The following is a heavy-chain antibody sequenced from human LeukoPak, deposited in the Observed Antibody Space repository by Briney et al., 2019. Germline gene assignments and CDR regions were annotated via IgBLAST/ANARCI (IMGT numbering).Heavy chain of an antibody. Sequence: GGTLRLSCAASGFTFSSYGMSGVRQAPGEGLEGVSAISDSGGSAYYTDSVKGRFTISRDNSKNTLYLQMNSLRAEDTAVYYCASILLWYVYDYWGQGTLVTVSS. CDR2: ISDSGGSA. CDR3: ASILLWYVYDY. D-gene: IGHD3-10*01. J-gene: IGHJ4*02. V-gene: IGHV3-23*01. CDR1: GFTFSSYG.